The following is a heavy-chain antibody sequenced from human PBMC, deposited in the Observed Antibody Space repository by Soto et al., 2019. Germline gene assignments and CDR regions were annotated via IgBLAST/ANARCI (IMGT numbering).Heavy chain of an antibody. V-gene: IGHV3-53*01. CDR3: AKEIFAAAYAATSAFDL. J-gene: IGHJ4*02. CDR1: GFTVSSNY. D-gene: IGHD2-8*01. CDR2: IYSGGST. Sequence: GGSLRLSCAASGFTVSSNYMSWVRQAPGKGLEWVSVIYSGGSTYYADSVKGRFTISRHNSNNTLYLHMNSLRAEDTARYFCAKEIFAAAYAATSAFDLWGQGTLVTVSS.